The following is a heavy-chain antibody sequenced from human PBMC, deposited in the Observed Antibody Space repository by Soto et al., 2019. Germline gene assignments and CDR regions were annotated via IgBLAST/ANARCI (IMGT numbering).Heavy chain of an antibody. D-gene: IGHD1-26*01. J-gene: IGHJ3*02. CDR3: ASVYRLQWDAFDI. V-gene: IGHV1-18*01. CDR2: ISAYNGNT. Sequence: GASVKVSCKASGYTFTSFGISWVRQAPGQGLEWMGWISAYNGNTNYAQKLQGRVTMTTDTSTSTAYMELRSLRSDDTAVYYCASVYRLQWDAFDIWGQGTMVTVSS. CDR1: GYTFTSFG.